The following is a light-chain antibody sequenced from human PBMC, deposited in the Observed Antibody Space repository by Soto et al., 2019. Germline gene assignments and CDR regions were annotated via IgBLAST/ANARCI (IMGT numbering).Light chain of an antibody. CDR3: AAWDDSLSGVV. J-gene: IGLJ2*01. CDR1: SSNIGAGYD. Sequence: QSVLTQPPSVSGAPGQTITISCTGSSSNIGAGYDVHWYQQLPGRAPKLLIYSNNQRPSGVPDRFSGSKSGTSASLAISGLRSEDEADYYCAAWDDSLSGVVFGGGTKLTVL. V-gene: IGLV1-47*02. CDR2: SNN.